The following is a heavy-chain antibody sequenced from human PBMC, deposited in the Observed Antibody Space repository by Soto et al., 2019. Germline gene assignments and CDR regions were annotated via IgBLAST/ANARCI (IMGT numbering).Heavy chain of an antibody. CDR2: IYYSGST. CDR1: GGSISSYY. V-gene: IGHV4-59*01. D-gene: IGHD1-26*01. CDR3: ARWGGFSWSYFGLGYYYGMDV. J-gene: IGHJ6*02. Sequence: SETLSLTCTVSGGSISSYYWSWIRQPPGKGLEWIGYIYYSGSTSYNPSLKSRVTISVDTSKNQFSLKLSSVTAADTAVYYCARWGGFSWSYFGLGYYYGMDVWGQGTTVTVS.